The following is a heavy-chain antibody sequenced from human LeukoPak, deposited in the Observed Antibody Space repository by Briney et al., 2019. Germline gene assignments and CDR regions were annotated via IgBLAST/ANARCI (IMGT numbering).Heavy chain of an antibody. CDR1: GFTVSSNY. Sequence: GGSLRLSCAASGFTVSSNYMSWVRQAPGKGLEWVSVIYSGGSTYYADSVKGRFTISRHNSKNTLYLQINSLRAEDTAVYYCAKAIQVPAAYYYGMDVWGQGTTVTVSS. J-gene: IGHJ6*02. V-gene: IGHV3-53*04. D-gene: IGHD2-2*01. CDR3: AKAIQVPAAYYYGMDV. CDR2: IYSGGST.